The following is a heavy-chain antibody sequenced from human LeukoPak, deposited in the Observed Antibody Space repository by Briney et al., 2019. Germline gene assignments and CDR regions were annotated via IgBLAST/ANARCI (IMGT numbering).Heavy chain of an antibody. CDR3: ARVVGSSWWNYYYYYMDV. V-gene: IGHV1-8*01. CDR2: MNPNSGNT. D-gene: IGHD6-13*01. CDR1: GYTFTSYD. J-gene: IGHJ6*03. Sequence: ASVKVSCKASGYTFTSYDINWVRRATGQGLEWMGWMNPNSGNTGYAQKFQGRVTMTRNTSISTAYMELSSLRSEDTAVYYRARVVGSSWWNYYYYYMDVWGKGTTVTISS.